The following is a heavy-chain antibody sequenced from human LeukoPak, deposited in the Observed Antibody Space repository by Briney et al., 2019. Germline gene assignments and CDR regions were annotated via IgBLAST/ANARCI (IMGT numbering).Heavy chain of an antibody. V-gene: IGHV3-21*01. CDR2: ISSSSSYI. CDR3: ARDVAYYDSSGPVFDY. J-gene: IGHJ4*02. CDR1: GFTFSSYS. Sequence: KSGGSLRLSCAASGFTFSSYSMNWVRQAPGKGLEWVSSISSSSSYIYYADSVKGRFTISRDNAKNSLYLQINSLRAEDTAVYYCARDVAYYDSSGPVFDYWGQGTLVTVSS. D-gene: IGHD3-22*01.